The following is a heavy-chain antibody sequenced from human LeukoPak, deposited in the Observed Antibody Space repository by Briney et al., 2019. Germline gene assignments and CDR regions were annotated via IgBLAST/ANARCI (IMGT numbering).Heavy chain of an antibody. D-gene: IGHD2-15*01. J-gene: IGHJ6*03. CDR3: ARGYCSGGSCYSYYYYNYMDV. V-gene: IGHV4-39*07. Sequence: SETLSLTCTVSGDSISTSNSYWGWIRQPPGKGLEWIGSIYYSGSTNYNPSLKSRVTISVDTSKNQFSLKLSSVTAADTAVYYCARGYCSGGSCYSYYYYNYMDVWGKGTTVTVSS. CDR1: GDSISTSNSY. CDR2: IYYSGST.